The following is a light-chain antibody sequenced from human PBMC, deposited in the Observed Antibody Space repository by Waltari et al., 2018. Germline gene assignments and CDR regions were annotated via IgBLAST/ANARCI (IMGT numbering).Light chain of an antibody. V-gene: IGLV2-23*02. CDR3: CSYTGRNIWV. J-gene: IGLJ3*02. CDR2: EVI. Sequence: QSALTQPASVSGSPGQSITISCTGTSSDVGFYNLVSWYQQHPDKAPKLMVYEVIEQPSGVSTRVSGSKSGNTASLTISGLQAEDEADYYCCSYTGRNIWVFGGGTKVTVL. CDR1: SSDVGFYNL.